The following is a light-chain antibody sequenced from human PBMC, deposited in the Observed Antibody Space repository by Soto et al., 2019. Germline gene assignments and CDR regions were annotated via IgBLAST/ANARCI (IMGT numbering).Light chain of an antibody. CDR2: EVY. CDR3: MQCTHWPPWT. J-gene: IGKJ1*01. V-gene: IGKV2-30*02. Sequence: DVVLTQSPLSLPVTLVQSASISCRSSQSLRHSEGNTYLNWIQQRPGHAPRRLIYEVYKRDSGVPDRFIGSGSGTDFTLDITRVEADDVGLYYCMQCTHWPPWTFGQGTRLEIK. CDR1: QSLRHSEGNTY.